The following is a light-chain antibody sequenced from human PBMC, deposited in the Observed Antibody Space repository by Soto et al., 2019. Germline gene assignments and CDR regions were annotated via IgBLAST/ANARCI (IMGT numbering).Light chain of an antibody. V-gene: IGKV1-5*03. J-gene: IGKJ1*01. Sequence: RMDHSRYTLSGCVGDRVTITCWASQTISSWLAWYQQKPGKAPKLLIYKASTLKSGVPSRFSGSGSGTEFTLTISRLQPDDFATYYCQHYKSYSEAFGQGTKV. CDR3: QHYKSYSEA. CDR2: KAS. CDR1: QTISSW.